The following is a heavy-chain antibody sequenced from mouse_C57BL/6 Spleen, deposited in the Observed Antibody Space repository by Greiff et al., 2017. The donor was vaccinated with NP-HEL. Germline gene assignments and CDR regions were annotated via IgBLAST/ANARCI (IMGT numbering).Heavy chain of an antibody. V-gene: IGHV1-54*01. D-gene: IGHD2-5*01. CDR3: ARSGYSNYSDWYLDV. Sequence: VKLQESGAELVRPGTSVKVSCKASGYAFTNYLIEWVKQRPGQGLEWIGVINPGSGGTNYHEKFKGQATLTADKSSSTAYMQLSSLTSEDSAVYFGARSGYSNYSDWYLDVWGTGTSVTVSS. CDR2: INPGSGGT. CDR1: GYAFTNYL. J-gene: IGHJ1*03.